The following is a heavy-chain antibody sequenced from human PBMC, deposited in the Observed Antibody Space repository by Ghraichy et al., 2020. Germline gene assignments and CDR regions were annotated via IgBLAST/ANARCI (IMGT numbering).Heavy chain of an antibody. CDR1: GGSFSGYY. D-gene: IGHD3-10*01. V-gene: IGHV4-34*01. CDR3: ARVAYYFGSGRFDS. Sequence: SETLSLTCAVSGGSFSGYYWRWIRQPPGKGLEWIGEIDHSGSSNYNPSLESRVTISVDTSKNQFSLHLSSVTAADTAVYYCARVAYYFGSGRFDSWGQGTLVTVSS. J-gene: IGHJ4*02. CDR2: IDHSGSS.